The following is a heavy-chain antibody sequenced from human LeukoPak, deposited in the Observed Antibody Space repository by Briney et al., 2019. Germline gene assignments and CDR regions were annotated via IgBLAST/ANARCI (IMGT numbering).Heavy chain of an antibody. V-gene: IGHV3-9*01. CDR3: AKDLDYYDSSGTFDP. D-gene: IGHD3-22*01. J-gene: IGHJ5*02. CDR2: ISWNSGSI. CDR1: GFTFDDYA. Sequence: PGGSLTLSCAASGFTFDDYAMHWVRQAPGKGLEWVSGISWNSGSIGYADSVKGRFTISRDNAKNSLYLQMNSLRAEDTALYYCAKDLDYYDSSGTFDPWGQGTLVTVSS.